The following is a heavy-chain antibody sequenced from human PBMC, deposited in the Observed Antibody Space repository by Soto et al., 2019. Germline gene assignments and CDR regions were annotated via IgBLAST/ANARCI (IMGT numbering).Heavy chain of an antibody. D-gene: IGHD2-21*02. J-gene: IGHJ4*02. Sequence: GASVKVSCKASGYTFTSYGISWVRQAPGQGLEWMGWISAYNGNTNYAQKLQGRVTMTTDTSTSTAYMELRSLRSDDTAVYYCARDQFFCGGDCPLDYWGQGTLVPVSS. V-gene: IGHV1-18*01. CDR1: GYTFTSYG. CDR3: ARDQFFCGGDCPLDY. CDR2: ISAYNGNT.